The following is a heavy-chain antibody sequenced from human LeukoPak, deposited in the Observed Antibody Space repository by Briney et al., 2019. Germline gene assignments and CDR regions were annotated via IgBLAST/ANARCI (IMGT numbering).Heavy chain of an antibody. CDR3: ARVRTKAALNYYYYYGMDV. J-gene: IGHJ6*02. Sequence: ASVKVPCKASGYTFTGYYMHWVRQAPGQGLEWMGRINPNSGGTNYAQKFQGRVTMTRDTSISTAYMELSRLRSDDTAVYYCARVRTKAALNYYYYYGMDVWGQGTTVTVSS. D-gene: IGHD6-6*01. CDR2: INPNSGGT. V-gene: IGHV1-2*06. CDR1: GYTFTGYY.